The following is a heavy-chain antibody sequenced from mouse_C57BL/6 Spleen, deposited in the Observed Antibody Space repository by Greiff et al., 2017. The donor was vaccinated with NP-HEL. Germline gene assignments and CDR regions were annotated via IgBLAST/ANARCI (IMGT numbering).Heavy chain of an antibody. CDR1: GYTFTSYW. CDR3: ARSMGSSAFDY. CDR2: IDPSDSYT. V-gene: IGHV1-69*01. Sequence: QVQLKQPGAELVMPGASVKLSCKASGYTFTSYWMHWVKQRPGQGLEWIGEIDPSDSYTNYNQKFKGKSTLTVDKSSSTAYMQLSSLTSEDSAVYYCARSMGSSAFDYWGQGTTLTVSS. D-gene: IGHD3-2*02. J-gene: IGHJ2*01.